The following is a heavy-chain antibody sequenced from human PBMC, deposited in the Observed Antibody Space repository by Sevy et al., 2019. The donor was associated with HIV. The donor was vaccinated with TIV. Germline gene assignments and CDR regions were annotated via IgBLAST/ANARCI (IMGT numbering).Heavy chain of an antibody. J-gene: IGHJ3*02. CDR3: ARDQGKELWFGVNAFDI. Sequence: GGSLRLSCAASGFTFSSYSMNWVRQAPGKGLEWVSSISSSSSYIYYADSVKGRFTISRDNAKNSLYLLMNSLRAEDTAVYYCARDQGKELWFGVNAFDIWGQGTMVTVSS. CDR1: GFTFSSYS. CDR2: ISSSSSYI. V-gene: IGHV3-21*01. D-gene: IGHD3-10*01.